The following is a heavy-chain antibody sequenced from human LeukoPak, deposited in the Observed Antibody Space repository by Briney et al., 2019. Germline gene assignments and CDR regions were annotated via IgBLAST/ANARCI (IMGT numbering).Heavy chain of an antibody. CDR1: GGSISSYY. V-gene: IGHV4-59*01. J-gene: IGHJ3*02. D-gene: IGHD5-18*01. CDR3: ARDGIRYSYGYGRQRGAFDI. Sequence: PSETLSLTCTVSGGSISSYYWSWIRQPPGKGLEWIGYIYYSGSTNYNPSLKSRVTISVDTSKNQFSLKLSSVTAADTAVYYCARDGIRYSYGYGRQRGAFDIWGQGTVVTVSS. CDR2: IYYSGST.